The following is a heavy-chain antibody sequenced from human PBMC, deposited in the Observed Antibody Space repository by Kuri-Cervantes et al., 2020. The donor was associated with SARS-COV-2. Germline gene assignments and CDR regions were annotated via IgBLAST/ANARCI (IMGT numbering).Heavy chain of an antibody. V-gene: IGHV1-69*13. CDR2: IIPIFGTA. J-gene: IGHJ5*02. CDR1: GYTFTGYY. CDR3: AREPGVDTAMVPTGFDP. D-gene: IGHD5-18*01. Sequence: SVKVSCKASGYTFTGYYMHWVRQAPGQGLEWMGGIIPIFGTANYAQKFQGRVTITADESTSTAYMELSSLRSEDTAVYYCAREPGVDTAMVPTGFDPWGQGTLVTVSS.